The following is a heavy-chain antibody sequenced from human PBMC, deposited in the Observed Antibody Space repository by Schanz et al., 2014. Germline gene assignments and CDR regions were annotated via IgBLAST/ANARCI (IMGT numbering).Heavy chain of an antibody. CDR2: ISWNSVSI. V-gene: IGHV3-9*01. Sequence: EVYLVESGGDLVQPGKSLRLSCAASGFTFDDFGMHWVRQAPGKALEWVSGISWNSVSIGYADSVEGRFTISRDNAKKSLDLHMNSLTAEDTAVYYCATENWWTVEKWGQGTLVTVSS. CDR1: GFTFDDFG. J-gene: IGHJ4*02. CDR3: ATENWWTVEK. D-gene: IGHD2-15*01.